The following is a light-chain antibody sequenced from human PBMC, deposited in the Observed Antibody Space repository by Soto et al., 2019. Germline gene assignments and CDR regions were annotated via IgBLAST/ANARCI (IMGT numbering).Light chain of an antibody. CDR3: QQSYSTPPIT. J-gene: IGKJ5*01. CDR2: STS. V-gene: IGKV1-39*01. Sequence: DIQMIQSPSSLSASVGDRVTITCRASQNIRNFLNWYQHKPGKAPKLLIYSTSTLETGVPSRFSGSGSGTDFTLTISGLQSDDFATYFCQQSYSTPPITFGQGTRLEIE. CDR1: QNIRNF.